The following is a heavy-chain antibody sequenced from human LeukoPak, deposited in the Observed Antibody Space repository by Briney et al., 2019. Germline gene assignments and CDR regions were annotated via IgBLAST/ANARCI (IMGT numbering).Heavy chain of an antibody. V-gene: IGHV3-21*01. CDR2: ISSSSSYI. Sequence: GGSLRLSCAASGFTFDDYAMHWVRQAPGKGLEWVSSISSSSSYIYYADSVKGRFTISRDNAKNSLYLQMNSLRAEDTAVYYCARGRSSPNYFDYWGQGTLVTVSS. CDR1: GFTFDDYA. CDR3: ARGRSSPNYFDY. J-gene: IGHJ4*02. D-gene: IGHD6-13*01.